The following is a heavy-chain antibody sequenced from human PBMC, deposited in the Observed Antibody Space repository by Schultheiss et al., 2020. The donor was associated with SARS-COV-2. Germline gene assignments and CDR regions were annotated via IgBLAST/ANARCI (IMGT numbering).Heavy chain of an antibody. Sequence: SETLSLTCTVSGGSISSYYWSWIRQHPGKGLEWIGYIYYSGSTYYNPSLKSRVTISVDTSKNQFSLKLSSVTAADTAVYYCARDGDYYDSSGYGDYWGQGTLVTVSS. D-gene: IGHD3-22*01. CDR2: IYYSGST. V-gene: IGHV4-59*12. CDR3: ARDGDYYDSSGYGDY. J-gene: IGHJ4*02. CDR1: GGSISSYY.